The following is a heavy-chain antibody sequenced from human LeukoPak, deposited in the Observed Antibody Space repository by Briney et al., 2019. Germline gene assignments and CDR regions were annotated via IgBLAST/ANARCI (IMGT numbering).Heavy chain of an antibody. CDR2: INQGGSEK. J-gene: IGHJ4*02. Sequence: GGSLRLSCAASGFXFSTSWISWVRQAPGRGLEWVANINQGGSEKYYVDSVRGRFTISRDNAENSLFLQMNSLRAEDTAVYYCARLTNSGYYWLFDYWGQGTLVTVSS. V-gene: IGHV3-7*04. CDR3: ARLTNSGYYWLFDY. D-gene: IGHD3-22*01. CDR1: GFXFSTSW.